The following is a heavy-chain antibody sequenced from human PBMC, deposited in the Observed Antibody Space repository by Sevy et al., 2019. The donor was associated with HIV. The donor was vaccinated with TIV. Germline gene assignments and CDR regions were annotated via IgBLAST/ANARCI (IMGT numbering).Heavy chain of an antibody. D-gene: IGHD2-21*01. CDR2: ISSSSSYI. V-gene: IGHV3-21*01. Sequence: GGSLRLSCAASGFTFSSYSMNWVRQAPGKGLEWVSSISSSSSYIYYADSVKGRFTISRDNAKNSLYLQVNSLRAEDTAVYYCARDCGGDCLYDYWGQGTLVTVSS. J-gene: IGHJ4*02. CDR1: GFTFSSYS. CDR3: ARDCGGDCLYDY.